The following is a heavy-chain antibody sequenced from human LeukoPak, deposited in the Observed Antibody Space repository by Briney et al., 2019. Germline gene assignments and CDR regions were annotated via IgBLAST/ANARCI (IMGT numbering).Heavy chain of an antibody. CDR1: GGSISSSSYY. CDR2: IYYSGST. D-gene: IGHD4-17*01. V-gene: IGHV4-39*07. CDR3: ASSLTGGDYGY. Sequence: SETLSLTCTVSGGSISSSSYYWGWIRQPPGKGLEWIGSIYYSGSTYYNPSLKSRVTISVDTSKNQFSLKLSSVTAADTAVYYCASSLTGGDYGYWGQGTLVTVSS. J-gene: IGHJ4*02.